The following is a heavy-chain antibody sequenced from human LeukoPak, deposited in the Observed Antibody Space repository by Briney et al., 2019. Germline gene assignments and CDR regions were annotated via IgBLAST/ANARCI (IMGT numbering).Heavy chain of an antibody. CDR1: GGSISSSSYY. J-gene: IGHJ3*02. V-gene: IGHV4-39*01. CDR2: IYYSGST. D-gene: IGHD6-13*01. Sequence: PSETLSLTCTVSGGSISSSSYYWGWIRQPPGKGLEWIGSIYYSGSTYYNPSLKSRVTISVDTSKNQFSLKLSSVTAADTAVYYCARRPVAAAFDAFDIWGQGTMVTVSS. CDR3: ARRPVAAAFDAFDI.